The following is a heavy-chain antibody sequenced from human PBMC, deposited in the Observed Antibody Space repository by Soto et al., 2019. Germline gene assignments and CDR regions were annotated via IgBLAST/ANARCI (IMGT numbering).Heavy chain of an antibody. Sequence: PSETLSLTCAVSGGSISSGGYSWSWIRQPPGKGLEWIGYIYHSGSTDYNPSLKSRVTISVDRSKNQFSLKLSSVTAADTAVYYCARVIDIPMASPYFDYWGQGTLVTVSS. CDR2: IYHSGST. CDR3: ARVIDIPMASPYFDY. V-gene: IGHV4-30-2*01. D-gene: IGHD3-16*02. CDR1: GGSISSGGYS. J-gene: IGHJ4*02.